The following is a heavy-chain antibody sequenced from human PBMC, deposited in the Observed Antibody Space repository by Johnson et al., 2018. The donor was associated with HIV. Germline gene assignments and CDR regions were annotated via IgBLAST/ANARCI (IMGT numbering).Heavy chain of an antibody. V-gene: IGHV3-30*04. CDR2: MSYDGSNK. CDR1: GFTFSSYA. Sequence: QVYLVESGGGVVQPGMSLRVSCAASGFTFSSYAMHWVRQAPGRGLEWVAVMSYDGSNKYYADSVKGRFTISRDNSKNTLYLQMNSLRAEDTAVYYCAKEGRELLGGTFDIWGQGTMVTVSS. CDR3: AKEGRELLGGTFDI. J-gene: IGHJ3*02. D-gene: IGHD1-26*01.